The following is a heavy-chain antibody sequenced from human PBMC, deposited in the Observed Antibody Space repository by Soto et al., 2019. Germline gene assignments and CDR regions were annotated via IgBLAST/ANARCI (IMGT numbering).Heavy chain of an antibody. CDR2: ISYDGSNK. Sequence: GGSLRLSCAASGFTFSSYGMHWVRQAPGKGLEWVAVISYDGSNKYYADSVKGRFTISRDNSKNTLYLQMNSLRAEDTAVYYCGKDLAVAGTFRYYYYYGMDVWGQGTTVTVSS. CDR1: GFTFSSYG. D-gene: IGHD6-19*01. V-gene: IGHV3-30*18. CDR3: GKDLAVAGTFRYYYYYGMDV. J-gene: IGHJ6*02.